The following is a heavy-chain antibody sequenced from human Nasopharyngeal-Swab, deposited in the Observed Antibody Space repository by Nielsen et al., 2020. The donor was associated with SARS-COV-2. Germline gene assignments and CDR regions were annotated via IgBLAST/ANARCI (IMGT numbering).Heavy chain of an antibody. CDR3: AKPHLGQQLVVYYFDY. V-gene: IGHV3-23*01. CDR2: ISDSGGST. CDR1: GFTFSRHT. Sequence: GESLKISCAASGFTFSRHTMTWVRQAPGKGLEWVSGISDSGGSTTYADSVKGRFTISRDNAKNTLYLQMNSLGAEDTAVYYCAKPHLGQQLVVYYFDYWGQGTLVTVSS. J-gene: IGHJ4*02. D-gene: IGHD6-13*01.